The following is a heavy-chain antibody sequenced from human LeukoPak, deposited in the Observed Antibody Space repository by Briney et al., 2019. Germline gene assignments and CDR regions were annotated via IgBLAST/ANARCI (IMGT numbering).Heavy chain of an antibody. CDR1: GFTFSSFS. CDR3: ARVNARAPDY. J-gene: IGHJ4*02. CDR2: ISGSGGAT. Sequence: PGGSLRLSCAASGFTFSSFSMTWVRQAPGKGLEWVSVISGSGGATYYADSVKGRFTISRDNSKNTLYLQMNSLRAEDTAVYYCARVNARAPDYWGQGTLVTVSS. V-gene: IGHV3-23*01. D-gene: IGHD2-2*01.